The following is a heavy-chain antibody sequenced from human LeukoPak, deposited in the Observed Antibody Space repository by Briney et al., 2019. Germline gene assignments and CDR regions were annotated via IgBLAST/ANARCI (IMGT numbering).Heavy chain of an antibody. D-gene: IGHD2-2*01. V-gene: IGHV3-48*03. CDR1: GFTFGSYE. Sequence: GGSLRLSCAASGFTFGSYEMNWVRQAPGKGLEWVSYISSSGSTIYYADSVKGRFTISRDNAKNSLYLQMNSLRAEDTAVYYCAREGCSSTSCYAGGLYWGRGTLVTVPS. CDR3: AREGCSSTSCYAGGLY. CDR2: ISSSGSTI. J-gene: IGHJ4*02.